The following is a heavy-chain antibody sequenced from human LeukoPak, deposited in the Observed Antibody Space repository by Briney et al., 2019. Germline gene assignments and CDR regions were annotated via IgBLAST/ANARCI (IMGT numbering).Heavy chain of an antibody. CDR2: INPNSGGT. D-gene: IGHD3-3*01. Sequence: ASVRVSCKASGYTLTDYYMHWVRQAPGQGLEWMGWINPNSGGTNYAQKFQGRVTITRDTSISTAYMELSRLGSDDTAVYYCARDPFWNGDAFDVWGQGTMVTASS. CDR3: ARDPFWNGDAFDV. J-gene: IGHJ3*01. CDR1: GYTLTDYY. V-gene: IGHV1-2*02.